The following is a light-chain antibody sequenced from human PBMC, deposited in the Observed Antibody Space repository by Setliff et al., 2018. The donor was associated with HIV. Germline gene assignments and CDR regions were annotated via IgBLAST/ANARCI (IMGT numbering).Light chain of an antibody. CDR3: QSYDSSLSGYV. J-gene: IGLJ1*01. CDR1: GRDIGGYNY. CDR2: DVS. V-gene: IGLV2-14*03. Sequence: QSVLTQPASVSGSPGQSITISCIGTGRDIGGYNYVSWYQQHPGKAPKLMIYDVSNRPSGVSNRFSGSKSGNTASLTISGLQAEDEADYYCQSYDSSLSGYVFGTGTKGTVL.